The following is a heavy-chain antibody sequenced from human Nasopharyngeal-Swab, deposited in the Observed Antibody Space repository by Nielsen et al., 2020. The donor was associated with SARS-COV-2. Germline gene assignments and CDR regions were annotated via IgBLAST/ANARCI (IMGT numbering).Heavy chain of an antibody. CDR1: GFTFNNYN. V-gene: IGHV3-21*01. D-gene: IGHD3-3*01. J-gene: IGHJ6*02. Sequence: GGSLRLSCAASGFTFNNYNFNWVRQAPGKGLEWVSSISSSSSYIYYADSVKGRFTISRDNAKNSLYLQMNSLRAVDTAVYYCARDGLDYDFWSASFMDVWGQGTTVTVSS. CDR2: ISSSSSYI. CDR3: ARDGLDYDFWSASFMDV.